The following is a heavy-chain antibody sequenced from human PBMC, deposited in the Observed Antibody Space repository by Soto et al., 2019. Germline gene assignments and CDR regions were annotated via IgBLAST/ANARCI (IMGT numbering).Heavy chain of an antibody. CDR1: GYTFTGYY. D-gene: IGHD5-12*01. Sequence: QVQLVQSGAEVKKPGASVKVSCKASGYTFTGYYMHWVRQAPGQGLEWMGGIIPIFGTANYAQKFQGRVTITADESTSTAYMELSSLRSEDTAVYYCARARLQFSDDAFDIWGQGTMVTVSS. CDR2: IIPIFGTA. CDR3: ARARLQFSDDAFDI. V-gene: IGHV1-69*01. J-gene: IGHJ3*02.